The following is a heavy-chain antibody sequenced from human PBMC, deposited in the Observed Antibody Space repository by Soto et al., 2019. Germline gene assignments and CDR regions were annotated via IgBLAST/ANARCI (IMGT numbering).Heavy chain of an antibody. CDR3: ARRRAPALFSVVARDVVPGEPYYGMDV. J-gene: IGHJ6*02. CDR1: GYTFTGYY. Sequence: ASVKVSCKASGYTFTGYYMHWVRQAPRQGLEWMGWINPNSGNTNYAQKLQGRVTMTTDTSTSTAYMELRSLSSDVTAVYYCARRRAPALFSVVARDVVPGEPYYGMDVWAQGTTVTDSS. D-gene: IGHD2-15*01. V-gene: IGHV1-18*04. CDR2: INPNSGNT.